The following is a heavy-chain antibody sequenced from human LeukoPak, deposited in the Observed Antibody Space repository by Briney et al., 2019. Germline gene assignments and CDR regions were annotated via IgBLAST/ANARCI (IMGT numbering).Heavy chain of an antibody. D-gene: IGHD6-13*01. J-gene: IGHJ1*01. CDR2: IYPGDSTA. V-gene: IGHV5-51*01. Sequence: GESLKISCQASGYSFALYWIGWVRQMPGKGLEWMGVIYPGDSTAMNSPTLQGQVTMSVDKSINTAYLQWSSLKASDTAMYYCAKLSRGSWADTEYFHHWGQGTLVTVSS. CDR1: GYSFALYW. CDR3: AKLSRGSWADTEYFHH.